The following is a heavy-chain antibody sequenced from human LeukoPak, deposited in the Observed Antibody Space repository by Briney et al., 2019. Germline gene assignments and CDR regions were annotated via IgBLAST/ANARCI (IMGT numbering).Heavy chain of an antibody. Sequence: GGSLRLSCAASGFTFSSYGMHWVRQAPGKGLEWVAFIRYDGSNKYYADSVKGRFTISRDNSKNTLYLQMNSLRAEDKAVYYYAKGEPDYGDYNLLLHWGQGTLVTVSS. CDR1: GFTFSSYG. CDR3: AKGEPDYGDYNLLLH. D-gene: IGHD4-17*01. J-gene: IGHJ4*02. V-gene: IGHV3-30*02. CDR2: IRYDGSNK.